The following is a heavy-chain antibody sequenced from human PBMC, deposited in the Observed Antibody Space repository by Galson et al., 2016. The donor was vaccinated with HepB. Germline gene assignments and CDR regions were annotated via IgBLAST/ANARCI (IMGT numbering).Heavy chain of an antibody. CDR3: ARGGVPAALWHNWFDP. CDR2: IIPILPIP. CDR1: GGTITNCA. J-gene: IGHJ5*02. V-gene: IGHV1-69*10. Sequence: SVKVSCKASGGTITNCAISWVRQAPGQGLEWMGGIIPILPIPNYAQRFQGRVTLTADMSTNTVYMEMSGLTSEDTALYYCARGGVPAALWHNWFDPWGQGTLVTVSS. D-gene: IGHD2-2*01.